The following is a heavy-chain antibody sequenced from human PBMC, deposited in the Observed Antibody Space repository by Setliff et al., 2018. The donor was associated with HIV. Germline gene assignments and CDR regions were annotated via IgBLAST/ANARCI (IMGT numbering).Heavy chain of an antibody. CDR3: ARDHIAARSGDY. CDR1: GYSFTNYY. CDR2: INPSSGDT. V-gene: IGHV1-46*01. Sequence: ASVKVSCKASGYSFTNYYIHWVRQAPGQGLEWMGVINPSSGDTLYAQNFQGRVTVTRDTSTSTVYMELSSLRSEDTALYYCARDHIAARSGDYWGQGTLVTVSS. D-gene: IGHD6-6*01. J-gene: IGHJ4*02.